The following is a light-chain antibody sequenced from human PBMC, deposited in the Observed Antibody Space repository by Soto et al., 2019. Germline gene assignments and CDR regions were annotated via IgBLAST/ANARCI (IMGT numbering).Light chain of an antibody. V-gene: IGLV1-51*02. CDR3: ATCDRRLSVGPNWV. Sequence: SVLTQPPSVSAAPGQKVTISCSGSSSNIGKSYVACLQHLPGPAPKLLIYETKKRPSGIPDRFSGSKSGTSATLDISVLETGEEADYYCATCDRRLSVGPNWVFGGGTKLTVL. CDR1: SSNIGKSY. CDR2: ETK. J-gene: IGLJ3*02.